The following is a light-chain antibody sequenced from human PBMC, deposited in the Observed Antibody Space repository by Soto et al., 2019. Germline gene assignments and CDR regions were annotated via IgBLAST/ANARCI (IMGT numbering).Light chain of an antibody. CDR1: QGVGTK. CDR3: QHYYNWPPIS. J-gene: IGKJ4*01. Sequence: EIVMTQSPATLSVSPGERATLSCRASQGVGTKLAWYQQRPGQGPRLLIYDASSRATGIPARFSGSGSGTEFTLIISSLQSEDFAVYYCQHYYNWPPISFGGATKVEIK. CDR2: DAS. V-gene: IGKV3-15*01.